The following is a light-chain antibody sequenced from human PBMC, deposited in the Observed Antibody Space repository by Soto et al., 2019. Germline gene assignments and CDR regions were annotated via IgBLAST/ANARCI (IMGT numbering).Light chain of an antibody. V-gene: IGLV2-8*01. CDR1: SSDVGNYNS. CDR3: CSYSNSNDLV. Sequence: QSALTQPPSASGAPGQSVTISCTGTSSDVGNYNSVSWYQQHPGKAPKLMIFDVSRRPSVVPHRFSGSKSGNTASLTVSGLQPEDEADYYCCSYSNSNDLVFGGGTKLTVL. J-gene: IGLJ3*02. CDR2: DVS.